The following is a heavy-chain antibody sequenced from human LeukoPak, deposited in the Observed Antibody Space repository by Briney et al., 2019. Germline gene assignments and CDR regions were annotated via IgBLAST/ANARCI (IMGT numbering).Heavy chain of an antibody. CDR3: ARIPRRYYYYGMDV. Sequence: APVKVSCTASGGTFSSYAISWVRQAPGQGLEWMGGIIPIFGTANYAQKFQGRVTITADESTSTAYMELSSLRSEDTAVYYCARIPRRYYYYGMDVWGQGTTVTVSS. CDR2: IIPIFGTA. D-gene: IGHD2-21*01. CDR1: GGTFSSYA. J-gene: IGHJ6*02. V-gene: IGHV1-69*13.